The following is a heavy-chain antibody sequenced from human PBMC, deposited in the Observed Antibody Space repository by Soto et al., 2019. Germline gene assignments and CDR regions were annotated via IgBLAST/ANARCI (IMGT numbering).Heavy chain of an antibody. J-gene: IGHJ6*02. CDR2: INRAGST. CDR3: AKSTGGTANGMGV. D-gene: IGHD2-8*02. V-gene: IGHV3-53*05. CDR1: GFTVSSDY. Sequence: GGSLRLSCASSGFTVSSDYMSWVRQAPGKGLEWVSFINRAGSTQYADSVKGRFTISRDNSKNTLYLQMNSLRAEDTALYYCAKSTGGTANGMGVWGQGTTVTVSS.